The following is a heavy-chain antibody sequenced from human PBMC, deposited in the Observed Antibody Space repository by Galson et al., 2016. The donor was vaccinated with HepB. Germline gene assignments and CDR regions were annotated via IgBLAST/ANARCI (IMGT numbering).Heavy chain of an antibody. Sequence: SVKVSCKASGGTFSTYAINWVRQAPGQGLEWMGGIIPILGILTYAQRFQGRVTISADESTATAYMELRSLRTEDTAVYYCARGGYGAPVSDFDSWGQGTLVPVPP. CDR1: GGTFSTYA. J-gene: IGHJ5*01. CDR2: IIPILGIL. D-gene: IGHD5-18*01. CDR3: ARGGYGAPVSDFDS. V-gene: IGHV1-69*10.